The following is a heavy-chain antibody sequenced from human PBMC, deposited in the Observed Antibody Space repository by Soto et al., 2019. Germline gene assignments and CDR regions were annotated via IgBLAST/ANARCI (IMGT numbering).Heavy chain of an antibody. Sequence: PSETLSLTCTVSGGSISSGGYYWSWIRQHPGKGLEWIGYIYYSGSTYYNPSLKSRVTISVDTSKNQFSLKLSSVTAADTAVYYCASGYCSGGSCYSDQYYFDYWGQGTLVTVSS. V-gene: IGHV4-31*03. CDR2: IYYSGST. D-gene: IGHD2-15*01. CDR1: GGSISSGGYY. CDR3: ASGYCSGGSCYSDQYYFDY. J-gene: IGHJ4*02.